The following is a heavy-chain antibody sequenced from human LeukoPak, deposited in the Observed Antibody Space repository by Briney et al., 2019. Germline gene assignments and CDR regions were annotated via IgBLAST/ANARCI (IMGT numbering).Heavy chain of an antibody. CDR2: INPNSGGT. Sequence: ASVKVSCKASGYTFTGYYMHWVRQAPGQGLEWMGWINPNSGGTNYAQKFQGRVTMTRDTSISTAYMELSSLRSEDTAVYYCARGQSCSSTSCYIGYYYYYYMDVWGKGTTVTISS. CDR1: GYTFTGYY. V-gene: IGHV1-2*02. CDR3: ARGQSCSSTSCYIGYYYYYYMDV. D-gene: IGHD2-2*02. J-gene: IGHJ6*03.